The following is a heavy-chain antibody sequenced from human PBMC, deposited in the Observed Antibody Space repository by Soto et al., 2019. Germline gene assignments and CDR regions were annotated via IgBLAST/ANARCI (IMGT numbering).Heavy chain of an antibody. Sequence: QVQMVQYGAEVKKPASSVTVSCKASGGTFSSYAISWVRQTPGQGLACMGGIIPIFGTANYAQKFQGRVTITADESTSTAYMELSSLRSEDTAVYYCARPLEGYYYYGMDVLGQGTTVTVYS. J-gene: IGHJ6*02. CDR1: GGTFSSYA. CDR2: IIPIFGTA. CDR3: ARPLEGYYYYGMDV. V-gene: IGHV1-69*12.